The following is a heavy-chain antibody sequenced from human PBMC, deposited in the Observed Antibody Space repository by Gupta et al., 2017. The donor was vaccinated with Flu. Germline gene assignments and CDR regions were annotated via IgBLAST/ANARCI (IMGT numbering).Heavy chain of an antibody. V-gene: IGHV4-59*08. CDR2: IYYSGST. J-gene: IGHJ4*02. CDR3: ARQGDGYQVYYFDY. CDR1: GGSISSYY. D-gene: IGHD5-24*01. Sequence: QVQLQESGPGLVKPSETLSLTCTVSGGSISSYYWSWIRQPPGKGLEWIGYIYYSGSTNYNPSLKSRVTISVDTSKNQFSLKLSSVTAADTAVYYCARQGDGYQVYYFDYWGQGTLVTVSS.